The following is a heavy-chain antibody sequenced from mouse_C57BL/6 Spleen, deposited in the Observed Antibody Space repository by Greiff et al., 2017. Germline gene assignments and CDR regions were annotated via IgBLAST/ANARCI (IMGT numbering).Heavy chain of an antibody. V-gene: IGHV7-3*01. D-gene: IGHD4-1*02. Sequence: EVKLEESGGGLVQPGGSLSLSCAASGFTFTAYYMSWVRQPPGQALEWLGFIRNKANGYTTEYRASLKGRFTISRDNSQSILYLQMNALRAEDSATYYCARYKAPTTGTDYAMDYWGQGTSVTVSS. CDR3: ARYKAPTTGTDYAMDY. CDR2: IRNKANGYTT. CDR1: GFTFTAYY. J-gene: IGHJ4*01.